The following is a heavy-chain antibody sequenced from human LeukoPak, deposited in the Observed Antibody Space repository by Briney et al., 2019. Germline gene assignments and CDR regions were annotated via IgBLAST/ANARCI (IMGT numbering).Heavy chain of an antibody. V-gene: IGHV4-39*07. J-gene: IGHJ4*02. CDR3: ARFDYYYDSSGYRNYFDY. Sequence: PSETLSLTCTVSGGSISSSSYYWGWIRQPPGKGLEWIGSIYYSGSTYYNPSLKSRVTISVDTSKNQFSLKLSSVTAADTAVYYCARFDYYYDSSGYRNYFDYWGQGTLVTVSS. D-gene: IGHD3-22*01. CDR2: IYYSGST. CDR1: GGSISSSSYY.